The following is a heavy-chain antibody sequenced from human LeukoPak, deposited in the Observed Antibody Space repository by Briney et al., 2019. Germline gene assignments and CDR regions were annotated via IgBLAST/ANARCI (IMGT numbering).Heavy chain of an antibody. V-gene: IGHV5-51*01. J-gene: IGHJ4*02. CDR1: GYSFTSYW. CDR3: ARVESPLSTGYSSGWFDY. D-gene: IGHD6-19*01. Sequence: GESLKISCKGSGYSFTSYWIGWVRQMPGKGLEWMGIIYPGDSDTRYSPSFQGQVTISVDKSISTAYLQWCSLKASDTAMYYCARVESPLSTGYSSGWFDYWGQGTLVTVSS. CDR2: IYPGDSDT.